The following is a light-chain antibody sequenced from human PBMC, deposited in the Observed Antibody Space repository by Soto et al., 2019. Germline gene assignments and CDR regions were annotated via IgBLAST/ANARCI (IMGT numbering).Light chain of an antibody. V-gene: IGKV3-20*01. Sequence: IVLTQSPGTLSLSTGERATLSCRASQSVSSSYSAWHQQKPGQAPRLRIYGASSRATGIPDRFSGSGSGTDFTLTINRLEPEDFAVYYCQQYGSSITFGQGTRLEIK. CDR3: QQYGSSIT. CDR2: GAS. CDR1: QSVSSSY. J-gene: IGKJ5*01.